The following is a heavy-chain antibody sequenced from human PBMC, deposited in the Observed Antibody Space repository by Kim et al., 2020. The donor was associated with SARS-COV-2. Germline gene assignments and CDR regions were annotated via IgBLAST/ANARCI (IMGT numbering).Heavy chain of an antibody. Sequence: GGSLRLSCAASGFTVSSNYMSWVRQAPGKGLEWVSVIYSGGSTYYADSVKGRFTFSRHNSKNTLYLQMNSLRAEDTAVYYCAREDAPGRFDPWGQGTLVTVSS. CDR3: AREDAPGRFDP. CDR1: GFTVSSNY. V-gene: IGHV3-53*04. J-gene: IGHJ5*02. CDR2: IYSGGST.